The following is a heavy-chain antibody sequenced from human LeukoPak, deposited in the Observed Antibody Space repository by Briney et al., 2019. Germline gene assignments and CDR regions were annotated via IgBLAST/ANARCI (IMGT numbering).Heavy chain of an antibody. D-gene: IGHD6-6*01. J-gene: IGHJ4*02. CDR1: WFTVSNDY. CDR2: IYGGGDT. Sequence: GGSLRLSCALSWFTVSNDYMRWVRQAPRKGLEWVSVIYGGGDTYYADCVRGRFNNYRDNFENTLFLQMDSLRAEDTAVYYCTRLLPSSHHFFDSWGQGTLVTVSS. V-gene: IGHV3-53*01. CDR3: TRLLPSSHHFFDS.